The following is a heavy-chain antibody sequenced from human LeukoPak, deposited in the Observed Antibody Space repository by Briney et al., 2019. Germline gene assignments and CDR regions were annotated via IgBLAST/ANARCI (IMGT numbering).Heavy chain of an antibody. V-gene: IGHV3-9*01. J-gene: IGHJ4*02. CDR2: TNWNSGSI. CDR3: ARDPGIPAAGTVGYFDY. Sequence: GGSLRLSCAASGFTFDDYAMHWVRQAPGRGLEWVSSTNWNSGSIGYADSVKGRFTISRHNAKNSLYLQMNSLRAEDTAVYYCARDPGIPAAGTVGYFDYWGQGTLVTVSS. D-gene: IGHD6-13*01. CDR1: GFTFDDYA.